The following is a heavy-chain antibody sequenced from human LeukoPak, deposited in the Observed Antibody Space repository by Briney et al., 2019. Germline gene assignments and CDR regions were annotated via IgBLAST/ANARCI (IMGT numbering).Heavy chain of an antibody. CDR1: GLTFSTSG. V-gene: IGHV3-21*06. CDR3: ATETNGRHYDY. D-gene: IGHD1-14*01. Sequence: GGSLRLSCTTSGLTFSTSGFNWVRQAPGKGLEWVASIGPTGFDRYHADSIKGRFTISRDNANNFLYLQMDSVKAEDTAVYYCATETNGRHYDYWGQGTLLTVSS. J-gene: IGHJ4*02. CDR2: IGPTGFDR.